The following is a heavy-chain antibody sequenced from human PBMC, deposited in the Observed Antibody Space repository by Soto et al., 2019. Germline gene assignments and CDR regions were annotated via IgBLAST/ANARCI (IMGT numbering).Heavy chain of an antibody. CDR1: GYKYNSYG. V-gene: IGHV1-18*01. Sequence: QVQLVQSGVEVKKPGASVRVSCKASGYKYNSYGISWVRQAPGQGLEWMGWISTYNGYTTYAQKFQDRVTMTTDTSTSTASMELRSLRSDDTAVYFCARDCSGGSCQLDYWGQGSLVTVSS. J-gene: IGHJ4*02. D-gene: IGHD2-15*01. CDR3: ARDCSGGSCQLDY. CDR2: ISTYNGYT.